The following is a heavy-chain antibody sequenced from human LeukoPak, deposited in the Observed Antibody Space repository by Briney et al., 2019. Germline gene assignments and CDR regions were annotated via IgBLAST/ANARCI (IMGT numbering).Heavy chain of an antibody. Sequence: GASVKVSCKASGYSFTGHYMHWVRQAPGQGLEWMGWINPKSGGTNYAQKFQGRVTMTRDTSISTAYMDMSSLRSDDTAVYYCAIGAVTTMLWNYMDVWGKGTTVTISS. D-gene: IGHD2-21*02. V-gene: IGHV1-2*02. J-gene: IGHJ6*03. CDR3: AIGAVTTMLWNYMDV. CDR1: GYSFTGHY. CDR2: INPKSGGT.